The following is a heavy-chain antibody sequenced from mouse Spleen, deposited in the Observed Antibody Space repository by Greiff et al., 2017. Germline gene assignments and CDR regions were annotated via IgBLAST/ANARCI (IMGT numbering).Heavy chain of an antibody. Sequence: VKLQQSGAELVMPGASVKLSCKASGYTFTSYWMHWVKQRPGQGLEWIGEIDPSDSYTNYNQKFKGKATLTVDKSSSTAYMQLSSLTSEDSAVYYCARLANWSFDYWGQGTTLTVSS. V-gene: IGHV1-69*01. CDR2: IDPSDSYT. D-gene: IGHD4-1*01. CDR1: GYTFTSYW. J-gene: IGHJ2*01. CDR3: ARLANWSFDY.